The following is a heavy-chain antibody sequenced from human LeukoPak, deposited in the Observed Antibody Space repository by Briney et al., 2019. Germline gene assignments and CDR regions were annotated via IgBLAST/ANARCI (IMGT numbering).Heavy chain of an antibody. V-gene: IGHV3-64*04. J-gene: IGHJ4*02. CDR1: GFTFSSYA. Sequence: PGGSLRLSCSASGFTFSSYAMHWVRQAPGKGLEYVSAISSNGGSTYYADSVKGRFTISRDNSNNTLYLQMNSLRAEDTAVYYCAKGRGYSYAVDYWGQGTLVTVSS. CDR3: AKGRGYSYAVDY. CDR2: ISSNGGST. D-gene: IGHD5-18*01.